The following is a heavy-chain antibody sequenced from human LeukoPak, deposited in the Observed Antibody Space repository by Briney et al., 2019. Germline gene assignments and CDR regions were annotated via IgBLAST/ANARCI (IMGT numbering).Heavy chain of an antibody. V-gene: IGHV3-30*02. CDR2: IRYDGSNK. CDR1: GFTFISYD. Sequence: PGGSLRLSCAASGFTFISYDMHWARQAPGKGLEWVAFIRYDGSNKYYADFVKGRFTITRDNSQNTLYLHMNSLRAEDTAVYYCAKDGDIAMVKYFDYWGQGNRVTVSS. J-gene: IGHJ4*02. CDR3: AKDGDIAMVKYFDY. D-gene: IGHD5-18*01.